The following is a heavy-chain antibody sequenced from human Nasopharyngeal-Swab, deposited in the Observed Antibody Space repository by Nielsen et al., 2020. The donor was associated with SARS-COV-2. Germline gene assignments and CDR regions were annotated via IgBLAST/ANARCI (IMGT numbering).Heavy chain of an antibody. J-gene: IGHJ3*02. CDR2: ISGSGGST. CDR3: AKDQRWAARRVDAFDI. Sequence: WIRQPPGKGLEWVSAISGSGGSTYYADSVKGRFTISRDNSKNTLYLQMNSLRAEDTAVYYCAKDQRWAARRVDAFDIWGQGTMVTVSS. D-gene: IGHD6-6*01. V-gene: IGHV3-23*01.